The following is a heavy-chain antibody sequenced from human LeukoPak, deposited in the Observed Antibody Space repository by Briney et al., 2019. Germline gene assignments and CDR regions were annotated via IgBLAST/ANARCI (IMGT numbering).Heavy chain of an antibody. CDR1: GGSISSDY. CDR2: IYYSGST. J-gene: IGHJ5*02. V-gene: IGHV4-59*01. D-gene: IGHD1-26*01. Sequence: SETLSLTCTVSGGSISSDYWSWIRQPPGKGLEWIGYIYYSGSTNYNPSLKSRVTISVDTSKNQFSLKLSSVTAADTAVYYCARVTVGANPRARWFDPWGQGTLVTVSS. CDR3: ARVTVGANPRARWFDP.